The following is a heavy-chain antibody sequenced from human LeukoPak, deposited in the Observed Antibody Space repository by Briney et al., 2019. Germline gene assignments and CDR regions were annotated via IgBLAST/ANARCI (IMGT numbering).Heavy chain of an antibody. CDR1: GFTFSSSA. CDR2: ISGSGGST. D-gene: IGHD6-13*01. J-gene: IGHJ4*02. Sequence: GGSLRLSCAASGFTFSSSAMSWVRQAPGKGLEWVSVISGSGGSTYYADSVKGRFTISRDNSKNTLYLQMNSLRAEDTAVYYCAKDRGYSSSWYFFDSWGQGTLVTVSP. V-gene: IGHV3-23*01. CDR3: AKDRGYSSSWYFFDS.